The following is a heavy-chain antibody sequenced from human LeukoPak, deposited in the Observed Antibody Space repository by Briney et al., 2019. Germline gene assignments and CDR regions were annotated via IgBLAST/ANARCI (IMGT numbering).Heavy chain of an antibody. V-gene: IGHV3-23*01. J-gene: IGHJ3*02. CDR1: GFTFSSYA. CDR3: AKGLRITIFGVALDAFDI. Sequence: GGSLRLSCAASGFTFSSYAMSWVRQAPGKGLEWVSAISGSGGSTYYADSVKSRSTISRDNSKNTLYLQMNSLRAEDTAVYYCAKGLRITIFGVALDAFDIWGQGTMVTVSS. D-gene: IGHD3-3*01. CDR2: ISGSGGST.